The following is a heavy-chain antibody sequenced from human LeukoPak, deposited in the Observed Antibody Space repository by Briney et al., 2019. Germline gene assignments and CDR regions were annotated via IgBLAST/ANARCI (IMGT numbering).Heavy chain of an antibody. CDR3: VRDYGGTSGYFDF. CDR2: TSGKGTYI. V-gene: IGHV3-21*01. Sequence: GGSLRLSCTGSGFLFSSYTMNWVRQAPGRGLDWVSSTSGKGTYIYDADSVKGRFTISRDNAKNSLYLEMNSLRVEDTAIYYCVRDYGGTSGYFDFWGQGALVTVSS. D-gene: IGHD4-23*01. CDR1: GFLFSSYT. J-gene: IGHJ4*02.